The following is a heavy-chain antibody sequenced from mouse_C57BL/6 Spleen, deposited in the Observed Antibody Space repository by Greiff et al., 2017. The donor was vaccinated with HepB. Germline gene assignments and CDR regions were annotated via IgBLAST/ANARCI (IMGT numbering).Heavy chain of an antibody. V-gene: IGHV1-55*01. CDR1: GYTFTSYW. J-gene: IGHJ4*01. Sequence: QVQLQHPGAELVKPGASVKMSCKASGYTFTSYWITWVKQRPGQGLEWIGDIYPGSGSTNYNEKFKSKATLTVDTSSSTAYMQLSSLTSEDSAVYYCAKVVAPYYYAMDYWGQGTSVTVSS. D-gene: IGHD1-1*01. CDR3: AKVVAPYYYAMDY. CDR2: IYPGSGST.